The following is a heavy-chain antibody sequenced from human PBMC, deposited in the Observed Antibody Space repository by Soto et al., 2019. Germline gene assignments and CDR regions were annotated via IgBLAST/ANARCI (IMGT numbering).Heavy chain of an antibody. D-gene: IGHD4-4*01. J-gene: IGHJ6*02. CDR1: GYSFTSYW. V-gene: IGHV5-10-1*03. Sequence: EVQLVQSGAEVKKPGESLRISCKGSGYSFTSYWISWVRQMPGKGLEWMGRIDPSDSYTNYSPSFQGHVTILADKSISTAYLQWSSLKASDTAMYYCARLPTVTTVGYYYYYGMDVWGQGTTVTVSS. CDR3: ARLPTVTTVGYYYYYGMDV. CDR2: IDPSDSYT.